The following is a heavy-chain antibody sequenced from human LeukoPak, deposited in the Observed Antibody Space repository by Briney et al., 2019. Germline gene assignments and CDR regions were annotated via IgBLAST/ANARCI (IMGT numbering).Heavy chain of an antibody. V-gene: IGHV4-59*11. Sequence: PSETLSLTCTVSGGSISSHYWSWVRQPPGKGLEWIGYVLDNGRTKDNPSLNSRFTLSADTSKNQFSLRLTSVTAAGTAVYYCATIKRGNIFGFFDFWGQGILVTVSS. J-gene: IGHJ4*02. D-gene: IGHD5-18*01. CDR2: VLDNGRT. CDR3: ATIKRGNIFGFFDF. CDR1: GGSISSHY.